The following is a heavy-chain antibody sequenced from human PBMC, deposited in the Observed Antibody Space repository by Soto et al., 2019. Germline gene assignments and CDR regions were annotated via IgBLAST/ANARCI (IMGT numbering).Heavy chain of an antibody. CDR2: IKSKTDGGTT. V-gene: IGHV3-15*07. CDR3: TTQGRDWNYPQGGYYFDY. Sequence: GGSLRLSCAASGFTFSNAWMNWVRQAPGKGLEWVGRIKSKTDGGTTDYAAPVKGRFTISRDDSKNTLYLQMNSLKTEDTAVYYCTTQGRDWNYPQGGYYFDYWGQGTLVTVSS. J-gene: IGHJ4*02. D-gene: IGHD1-7*01. CDR1: GFTFSNAW.